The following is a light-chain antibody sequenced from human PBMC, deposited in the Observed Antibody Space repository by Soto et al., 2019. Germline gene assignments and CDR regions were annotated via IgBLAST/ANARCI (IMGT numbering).Light chain of an antibody. Sequence: QSALTQPASVSGSPGQSITISCTGTSSDVGGYNYVSWYQQHPGKAPKLMIYDVSNRPSGVSNRFSGSKSGNTASLTISGLHAEDEADYDCCSYTSSSALLHVVFGGGTKLTVL. J-gene: IGLJ2*01. CDR1: SSDVGGYNY. CDR3: CSYTSSSALLHVV. V-gene: IGLV2-14*01. CDR2: DVS.